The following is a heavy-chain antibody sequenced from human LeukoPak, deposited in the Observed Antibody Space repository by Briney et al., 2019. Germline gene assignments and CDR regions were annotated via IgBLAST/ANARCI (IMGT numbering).Heavy chain of an antibody. J-gene: IGHJ6*03. Sequence: GGSLRLSCAASGFTFSDYYMRWIREAPGKGREWRSYVRGRDSIIDYADSVKGRFTISRENAKNSLYLQMNSLGAEDSAVYYCVRGSTYYYYYMNVSGEGTTVTVSS. CDR1: GFTFSDYY. CDR3: VRGSTYYYYYMNV. CDR2: VRGRDSII. V-gene: IGHV3-11*01.